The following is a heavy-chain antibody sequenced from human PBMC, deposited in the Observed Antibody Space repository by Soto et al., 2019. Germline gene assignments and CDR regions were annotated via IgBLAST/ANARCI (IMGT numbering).Heavy chain of an antibody. J-gene: IGHJ6*02. CDR2: ISYDGSNK. Sequence: GGSLRLSCAASGFTFSSYAMHWVRQAPGKGLEWVAVISYDGSNKYYADSVKGRFTISRDNSKNTLYLQMNSLRAEDTAVYYCARDGDEDIVVVPAALSSYGMDVWGQGTTVTVS. V-gene: IGHV3-30-3*01. CDR1: GFTFSSYA. CDR3: ARDGDEDIVVVPAALSSYGMDV. D-gene: IGHD2-2*01.